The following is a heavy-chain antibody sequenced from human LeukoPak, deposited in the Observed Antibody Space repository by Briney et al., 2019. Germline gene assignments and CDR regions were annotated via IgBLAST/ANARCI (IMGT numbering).Heavy chain of an antibody. Sequence: SVKVSCKASGGTFSSYAISWVRQALGQGLEWMGRIIPIFGTANYAQKFQGRVTITTDESTSTAYMELSSLRSEDTAVYYCARGTSRYYDSSGYLDWGQGTLVTVSS. CDR3: ARGTSRYYDSSGYLD. J-gene: IGHJ4*02. CDR1: GGTFSSYA. V-gene: IGHV1-69*05. CDR2: IIPIFGTA. D-gene: IGHD3-22*01.